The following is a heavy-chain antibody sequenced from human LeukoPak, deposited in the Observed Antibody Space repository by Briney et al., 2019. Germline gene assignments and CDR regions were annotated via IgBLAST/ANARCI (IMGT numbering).Heavy chain of an antibody. V-gene: IGHV3-23*01. J-gene: IGHJ4*02. Sequence: WGALRLSCAAPGFTLRSYALTWVRQGPGQGLGVGSDIGSSDAATYYADCVNGPFTISRDNSKNTLYLQMNSLRVEDTAVYYSAKYGGDSYGIVHFDYWGQGTLVTVSS. D-gene: IGHD5-18*01. CDR3: AKYGGDSYGIVHFDY. CDR2: IGSSDAAT. CDR1: GFTLRSYA.